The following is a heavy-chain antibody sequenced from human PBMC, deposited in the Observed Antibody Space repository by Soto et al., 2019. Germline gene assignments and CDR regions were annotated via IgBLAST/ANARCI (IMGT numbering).Heavy chain of an antibody. CDR2: INHSGNN. CDR3: ARRFPLLPGSIINYFDY. Sequence: PSETLSLTCVVSGGSFNTYYYNWIRRSPGKGLEWIGEINHSGNNNYSPSLKSRVTMSLDTSKNQFSLKLSSVPAADTAVYYCARRFPLLPGSIINYFDYWGQGALVTVS. D-gene: IGHD3-10*01. V-gene: IGHV4-34*01. CDR1: GGSFNTYY. J-gene: IGHJ4*02.